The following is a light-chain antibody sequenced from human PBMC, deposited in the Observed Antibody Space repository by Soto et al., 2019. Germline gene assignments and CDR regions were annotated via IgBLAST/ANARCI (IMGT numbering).Light chain of an antibody. J-gene: IGKJ2*01. CDR1: QSVGNN. V-gene: IGKV3-15*01. Sequence: EIVVTQSPATLSVSPGERATLSCRASQSVGNNFAWYQQKPGQAPRLLIFATSTRATGVPARFSGSGSGTEFTLTISSLQPEDFATYYCQQANSFPYTFGQGTKLEIK. CDR3: QQANSFPYT. CDR2: ATS.